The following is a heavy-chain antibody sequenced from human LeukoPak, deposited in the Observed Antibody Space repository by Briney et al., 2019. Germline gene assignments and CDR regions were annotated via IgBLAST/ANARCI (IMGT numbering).Heavy chain of an antibody. CDR3: ARGGSYSPSLDV. CDR2: IIPILGIA. Sequence: SVKVSCKASGGTFSSYAISWVRQAPGQGLEWMGRIIPILGIANYAQKFQGRVTITADKSTSTAYMELSSLRSEGTAVYYCARGGSYSPSLDVWGKGTTVTVSS. D-gene: IGHD1-26*01. CDR1: GGTFSSYA. V-gene: IGHV1-69*04. J-gene: IGHJ6*04.